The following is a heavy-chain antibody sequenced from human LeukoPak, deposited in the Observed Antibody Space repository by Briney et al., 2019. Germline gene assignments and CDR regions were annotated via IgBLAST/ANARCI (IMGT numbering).Heavy chain of an antibody. D-gene: IGHD6-19*01. CDR3: ASHSSAHDAFDI. J-gene: IGHJ3*02. V-gene: IGHV1-18*01. Sequence: ASVKVSCKASGYTFTSYGISWVRQAPGQGLEWMGWTSAYNGNTNYAQKLQGRVTMTTDTSTSTAYMELRSLRSDDTAVYYCASHSSAHDAFDIWGQGTMVTVSS. CDR2: TSAYNGNT. CDR1: GYTFTSYG.